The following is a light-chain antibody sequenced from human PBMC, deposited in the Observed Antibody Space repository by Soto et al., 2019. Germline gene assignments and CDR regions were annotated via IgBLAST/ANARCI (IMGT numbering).Light chain of an antibody. V-gene: IGKV3-20*01. CDR3: QQYGSSPRT. CDR2: GAS. Sequence: GSTQYPSTVSLSPGERATLSCRASQSVRSSHLAWYQQMPGQAPRLLIYGASSRATGIPDRFSGSGSGTDFTLTISRLEPEDFAVYYCQQYGSSPRTFGQGTKVDIK. J-gene: IGKJ1*01. CDR1: QSVRSSH.